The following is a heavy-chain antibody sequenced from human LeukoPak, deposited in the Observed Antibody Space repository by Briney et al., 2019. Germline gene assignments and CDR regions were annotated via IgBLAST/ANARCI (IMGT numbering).Heavy chain of an antibody. V-gene: IGHV3-30*03. CDR1: GFTFSSYG. D-gene: IGHD6-19*01. CDR3: ARERTGYSSDPFDY. CDR2: ISYDGSNK. J-gene: IGHJ4*02. Sequence: GRSLRLSCAASGFTFSSYGMHGVRQAPGKGLEWVAVISYDGSNKYYADSVKGRFTISRDNSKNTLYLQMNSLRAEDTAVYYCARERTGYSSDPFDYWGQGNLVTVSS.